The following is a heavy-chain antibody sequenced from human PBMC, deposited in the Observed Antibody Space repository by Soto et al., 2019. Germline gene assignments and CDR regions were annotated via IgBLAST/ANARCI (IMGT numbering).Heavy chain of an antibody. CDR2: IRSKAYGGTT. CDR3: TRERSAPRYSSGWYYFDY. Sequence: PGGSLRLSCTASGFTFGDYAMSWFRQAPGKGLEWVGFIRSKAYGGTTEYAASVKGRFTISRDDSKSIAYLQMNSLKTEDTAVYYCTRERSAPRYSSGWYYFDYWXQGTLVTVS. CDR1: GFTFGDYA. J-gene: IGHJ4*02. V-gene: IGHV3-49*03. D-gene: IGHD6-19*01.